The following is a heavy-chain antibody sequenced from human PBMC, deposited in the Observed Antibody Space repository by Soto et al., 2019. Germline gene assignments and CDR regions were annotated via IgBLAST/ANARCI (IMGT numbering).Heavy chain of an antibody. J-gene: IGHJ3*02. Sequence: ASVKVSCKTCGYTFTDYYTHWVRQAPGQGLEWMGWMNPKSGGAYFAQKFQGRVTLTRDTSIGTAYIEVNSLTSDDTAVYFCTRENIENSVGIYDVFHIWGQGTTVTVSS. V-gene: IGHV1-2*02. CDR3: TRENIENSVGIYDVFHI. CDR2: MNPKSGGA. D-gene: IGHD2-15*01. CDR1: GYTFTDYY.